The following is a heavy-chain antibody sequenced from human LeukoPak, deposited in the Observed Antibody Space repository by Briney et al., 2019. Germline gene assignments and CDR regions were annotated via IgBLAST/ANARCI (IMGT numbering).Heavy chain of an antibody. Sequence: PGASVKVSCKASGYTFTSYDINWVRQATGQGLEWMGWMNPNSGNTGYAQKFQGRVTMTRNTSISTAYMELSSLRSEDAAVYYCARGGYEREDYYYGMDVWAKGPRSPSP. CDR1: GYTFTSYD. CDR3: ARGGYEREDYYYGMDV. D-gene: IGHD5-12*01. J-gene: IGHJ6*02. V-gene: IGHV1-8*01. CDR2: MNPNSGNT.